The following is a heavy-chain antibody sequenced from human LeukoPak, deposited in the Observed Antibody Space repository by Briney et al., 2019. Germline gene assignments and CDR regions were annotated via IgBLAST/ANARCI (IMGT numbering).Heavy chain of an antibody. CDR3: AKQGATAVVAGGDFDY. Sequence: GGSLRLSCAASGFTFSSYAMNWVRQAPGKGLEWVSGISGSGGSTYYADSVKGRFTISRDNSKNTLYLQMNSLRAEDTAVYYCAKQGATAVVAGGDFDYWGQGTLVTVSS. J-gene: IGHJ4*02. V-gene: IGHV3-23*01. D-gene: IGHD6-19*01. CDR1: GFTFSSYA. CDR2: ISGSGGST.